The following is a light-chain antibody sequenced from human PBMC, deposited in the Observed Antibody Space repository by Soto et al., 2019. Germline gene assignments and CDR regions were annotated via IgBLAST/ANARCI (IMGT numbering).Light chain of an antibody. J-gene: IGLJ2*01. V-gene: IGLV1-44*01. CDR1: TSNIGSNA. Sequence: QSVLTQPPSASAPPGQRVTISCSGSTSNIGSNAVNWYQQLPGTAPKLLIYSNTQRPSGVPDRITGSKSGTSASLAISGLQSEDESTYYCATWDVSLNVWIFGGGTKLTVL. CDR3: ATWDVSLNVWI. CDR2: SNT.